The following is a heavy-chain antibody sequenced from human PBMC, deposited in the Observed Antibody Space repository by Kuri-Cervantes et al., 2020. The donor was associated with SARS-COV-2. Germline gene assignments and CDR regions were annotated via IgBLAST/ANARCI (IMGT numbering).Heavy chain of an antibody. D-gene: IGHD2-15*01. CDR3: ARDPPSPYCSGGSCRTDV. J-gene: IGHJ6*02. V-gene: IGHV3-21*01. Sequence: GGSLRLSCAASGFTFSSYSVNWVRQAPGKGLEWVSSISSSSSYIYYADSVKGRFTISRDNAKNSLYLQMNSLRAEDTAVYYCARDPPSPYCSGGSCRTDVWGQGTTVTVSS. CDR1: GFTFSSYS. CDR2: ISSSSSYI.